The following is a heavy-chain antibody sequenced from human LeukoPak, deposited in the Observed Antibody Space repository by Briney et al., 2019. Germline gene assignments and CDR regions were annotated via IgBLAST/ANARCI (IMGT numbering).Heavy chain of an antibody. CDR3: ARVIGYSGYETFDY. CDR2: IIPIFGTA. D-gene: IGHD5-12*01. Sequence: ASVKVSCKASGCIFSSYAISWVRQAPGQGLEWMGGIIPIFGTANYAQKFQGRVTITADESTSTAYMELSSLRSEDTAVYYCARVIGYSGYETFDYWGQGTLVTVSS. CDR1: GCIFSSYA. V-gene: IGHV1-69*13. J-gene: IGHJ4*02.